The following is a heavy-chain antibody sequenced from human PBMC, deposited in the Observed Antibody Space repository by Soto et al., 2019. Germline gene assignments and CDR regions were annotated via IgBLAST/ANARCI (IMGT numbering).Heavy chain of an antibody. D-gene: IGHD6-13*01. V-gene: IGHV1-69*02. J-gene: IGHJ3*02. CDR1: GGTFSSYT. CDR3: ARSGIAAAGTGAFDI. CDR2: IIPILGIA. Sequence: QVQLVQSGAAVKKPGSSVKVSCKASGGTFSSYTISWVRQAPGQGLEWMGMIIPILGIANYAQKFQGRVTITADKSTSTAYMELSSLKSEDTAVYYCARSGIAAAGTGAFDIWGQGTMVTVSS.